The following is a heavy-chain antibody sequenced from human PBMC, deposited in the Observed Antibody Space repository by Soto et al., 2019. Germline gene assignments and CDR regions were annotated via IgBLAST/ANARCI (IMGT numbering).Heavy chain of an antibody. J-gene: IGHJ3*01. CDR2: IYNTGSA. CDR3: AREGKGGIALDF. V-gene: IGHV4-59*01. Sequence: WTWIRQPPGKGLEWIGYIYNTGSANYNPSLKSRVTLSVDTSRNQFSLNLKSVTAADTAVYYCAREGKGGIALDFWGQGTTVIVSS. D-gene: IGHD3-16*01.